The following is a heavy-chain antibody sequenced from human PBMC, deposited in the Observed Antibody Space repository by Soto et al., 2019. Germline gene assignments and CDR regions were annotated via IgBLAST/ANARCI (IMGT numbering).Heavy chain of an antibody. CDR2: MSGSGATT. Sequence: PGGSLXLSCAASGFTFSTYAMSWVRQSPGKGLEWGSAMSGSGATTHQVESVKGRSTNSRDNSKNTLYLQLNSLRAEDTAVYFCAIGSSGTSVSCHLTRFEFWGQGTLVTVSS. D-gene: IGHD2-8*02. CDR3: AIGSSGTSVSCHLTRFEF. J-gene: IGHJ4*02. V-gene: IGHV3-23*01. CDR1: GFTFSTYA.